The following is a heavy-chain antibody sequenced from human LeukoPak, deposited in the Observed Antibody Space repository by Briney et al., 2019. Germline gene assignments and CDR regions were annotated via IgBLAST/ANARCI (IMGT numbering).Heavy chain of an antibody. D-gene: IGHD1-26*01. CDR3: ARDYTVGPNDAFDF. CDR1: GGSISSHY. Sequence: SETLSLTCTVSGGSISSHYWSWIRQPPGKGLEWIGRINTSGYTNYKSSLQSRVTMSVDTSKNQFSLKLTSVTAADTAVYYCARDYTVGPNDAFDFWGQGTMVTVSS. J-gene: IGHJ3*01. V-gene: IGHV4-4*07. CDR2: INTSGYT.